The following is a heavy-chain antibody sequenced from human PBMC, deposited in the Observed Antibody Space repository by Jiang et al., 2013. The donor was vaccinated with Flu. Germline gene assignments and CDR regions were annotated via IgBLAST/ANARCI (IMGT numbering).Heavy chain of an antibody. CDR1: GFTFSSHA. J-gene: IGHJ4*02. V-gene: IGHV3-23*01. CDR3: AKDPTLKGSGHNFDY. Sequence: QLLESGGGLVQPGGSLRLSCAASGFTFSSHAMSWVRQAPGKGLEWVSAISGSGGSTYYADSVKDRFTISRDNSKNTLYLQMNSLRAEDTAVYYCAKDPTLKGSGHNFDYWGQGTLVTVSS. CDR2: ISGSGGST. D-gene: IGHD3-3*01.